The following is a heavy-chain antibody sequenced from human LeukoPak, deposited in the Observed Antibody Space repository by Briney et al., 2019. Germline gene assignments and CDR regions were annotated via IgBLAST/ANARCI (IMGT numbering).Heavy chain of an antibody. V-gene: IGHV3-7*01. CDR3: AKDYDSGAYDY. CDR2: IKYDGGEK. Sequence: GGSLRLSCVASGFTFSSNWMSWVRQAPGKGLEWVANIKYDGGEKYYVDSVKGRFIISRDNAQNSVYLQMNSLRAEDTAVYYCAKDYDSGAYDYWGQGTLVTVSS. J-gene: IGHJ4*02. CDR1: GFTFSSNW. D-gene: IGHD6-19*01.